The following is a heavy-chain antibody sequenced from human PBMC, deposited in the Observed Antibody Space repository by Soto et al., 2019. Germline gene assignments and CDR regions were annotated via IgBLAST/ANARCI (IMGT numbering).Heavy chain of an antibody. CDR3: ARHGTVTVDY. CDR1: GGSISSYY. Sequence: SDTLSLTCTVSGGSISSYYWSWIRQPPGKGLEWIGYIYYSGSTNYNPSLKSRVTISVDTSKNQFSLKLSSVTAADTAVYYCARHGTVTVDYWGQGTLVTVSS. V-gene: IGHV4-59*08. J-gene: IGHJ4*02. CDR2: IYYSGST. D-gene: IGHD4-17*01.